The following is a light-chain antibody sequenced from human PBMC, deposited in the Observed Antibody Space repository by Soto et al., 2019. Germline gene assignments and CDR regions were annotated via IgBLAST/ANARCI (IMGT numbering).Light chain of an antibody. CDR2: LGS. V-gene: IGKV2-28*01. Sequence: DIVMTQSPLSLPVTPGEPSSISCRCSQSLLHSNGYNYLDLYLQKPGQSTQLLIYLGSNRASGVPDRFSGSGSGTDFTLKISRVEAEDVGVYYCMQALQYHRTFGQGTKVDIK. CDR1: QSLLHSNGYNY. J-gene: IGKJ1*01. CDR3: MQALQYHRT.